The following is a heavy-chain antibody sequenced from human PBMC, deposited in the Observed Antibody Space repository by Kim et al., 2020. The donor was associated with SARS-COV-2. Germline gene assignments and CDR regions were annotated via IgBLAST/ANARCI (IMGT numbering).Heavy chain of an antibody. CDR3: AREGSGYI. D-gene: IGHD5-12*01. J-gene: IGHJ4*02. CDR2: TETT. V-gene: IGHV4-59*01. Sequence: TETTYYNPSLKSRVTISVDTTKNQFCLKLSSVTAADTAVYYCAREGSGYIWGQGTLINVSS.